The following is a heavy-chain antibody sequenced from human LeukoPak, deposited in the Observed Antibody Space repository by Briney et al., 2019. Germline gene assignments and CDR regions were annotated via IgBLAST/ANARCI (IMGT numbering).Heavy chain of an antibody. CDR3: ASDGGGDFWSGYYLVYY. CDR1: GGSISSYY. Sequence: SETLSLTCTVSGGSISSYYWSWIRQPAGKGLEWIGRIYTSGSTNYNPSLKSRVTMSVDTSKNQFSLKLSSVAAADTAVYYCASDGGGDFWSGYYLVYYWGQGTLVTVSS. V-gene: IGHV4-4*07. J-gene: IGHJ4*02. CDR2: IYTSGST. D-gene: IGHD3-3*01.